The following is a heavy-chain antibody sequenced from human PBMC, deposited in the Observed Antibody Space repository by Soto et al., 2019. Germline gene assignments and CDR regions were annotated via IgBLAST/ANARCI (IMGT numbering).Heavy chain of an antibody. D-gene: IGHD6-13*01. CDR3: ARDVAAGTCIFDY. CDR2: IYNSEST. V-gene: IGHV4-39*02. CDR1: GGSISSSSYY. Sequence: SETLSLTCTVCGGSISSSSYYWGWIRQPPGKGLEWIGSIYNSESTYYNPSLKSRVTMTRDTSISTAYMELSRLRSDDTAVYYCARDVAAGTCIFDYWGQGTLVTVSS. J-gene: IGHJ4*02.